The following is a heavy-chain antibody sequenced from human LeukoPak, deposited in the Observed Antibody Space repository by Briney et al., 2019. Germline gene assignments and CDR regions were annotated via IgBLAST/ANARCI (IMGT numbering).Heavy chain of an antibody. Sequence: GGSLRLSCAASGFTFSSYGMSWVRQAPGKGLEWVSAISGSGGSTYYADSVKGRFTISRDNSKNTLYLQMNSLRAEDTAVYYCAKLNWYYYDSSGSYFDYWGQRTLVTVSS. CDR3: AKLNWYYYDSSGSYFDY. V-gene: IGHV3-23*01. CDR1: GFTFSSYG. CDR2: ISGSGGST. D-gene: IGHD3-22*01. J-gene: IGHJ4*02.